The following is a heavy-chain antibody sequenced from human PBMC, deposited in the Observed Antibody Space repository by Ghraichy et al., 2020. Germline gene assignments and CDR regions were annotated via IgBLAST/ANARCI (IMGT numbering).Heavy chain of an antibody. J-gene: IGHJ4*02. CDR1: GASIKSYRYY. D-gene: IGHD3-22*01. V-gene: IGHV4-39*07. CDR2: FYNSGTT. CDR3: ARDLSRFGGYSIDV. Sequence: SETLSLTCAVSGASIKSYRYYWGWIRQPPGKGLEWIGSFYNSGTTYFNPSLKSRVTLSVDTSKNHFSLMLTSVTAADAAVYYCARDLSRFGGYSIDVWGQGALVTVSS.